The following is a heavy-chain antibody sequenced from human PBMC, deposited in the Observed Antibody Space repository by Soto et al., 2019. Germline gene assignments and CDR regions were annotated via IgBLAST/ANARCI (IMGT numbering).Heavy chain of an antibody. V-gene: IGHV3-33*01. D-gene: IGHD3-3*01. CDR3: ARAIYEFLWYYGMDV. Sequence: QVQLVESGGGVVQPGRSLRLSCAASGFTFSSYGMHWVRQAPGKGLEWVAVIWYDGSNKYYADSVKGRFTISRDNSKNTLYLQMNRLRAEDTAVYYYARAIYEFLWYYGMDVWGQGATVTVSS. CDR2: IWYDGSNK. CDR1: GFTFSSYG. J-gene: IGHJ6*02.